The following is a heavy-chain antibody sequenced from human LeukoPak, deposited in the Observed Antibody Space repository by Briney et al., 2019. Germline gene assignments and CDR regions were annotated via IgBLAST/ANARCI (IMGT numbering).Heavy chain of an antibody. Sequence: GGSLRLSCAAPGFTFDDYAMHWVRQAPGKGLEWVSGISWNSGSIGYADSVKGRFTISRDNAKNSLYLQMNSLRAEDTAVYYCAKDRILRYFDDPRYYGMDVWGQGTTVTVSS. CDR2: ISWNSGSI. CDR3: AKDRILRYFDDPRYYGMDV. CDR1: GFTFDDYA. V-gene: IGHV3-9*01. D-gene: IGHD3-9*01. J-gene: IGHJ6*02.